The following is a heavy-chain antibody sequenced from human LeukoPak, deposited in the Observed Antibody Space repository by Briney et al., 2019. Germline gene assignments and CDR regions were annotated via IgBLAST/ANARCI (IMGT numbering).Heavy chain of an antibody. Sequence: KPSETLSLTCTVSGGSINSYYWTWIRQPPGKGLEWIGYINYSGSSHYNPTLKSRVTLSVDTSKHQFSLKLSSVTAADTAVYYCARDSGGSGSYSIYYYYGMDVWGQGTTVTVSS. D-gene: IGHD3-10*01. J-gene: IGHJ6*02. CDR1: GGSINSYY. V-gene: IGHV4-59*01. CDR2: INYSGSS. CDR3: ARDSGGSGSYSIYYYYGMDV.